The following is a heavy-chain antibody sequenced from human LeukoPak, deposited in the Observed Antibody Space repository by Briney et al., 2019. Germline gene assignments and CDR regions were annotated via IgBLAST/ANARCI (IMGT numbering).Heavy chain of an antibody. J-gene: IGHJ4*02. V-gene: IGHV5-51*01. D-gene: IGHD5-24*01. Sequence: GESLKISCKGSGYGFTNYWIGWVRQMPGKGLEWIGVIYPGDSDTRYSPSLQGQVTISADKSISTAYLQWSSLKASDTAMYYCARRERGYNYNYWGQGTLVTVSS. CDR1: GYGFTNYW. CDR3: ARRERGYNYNY. CDR2: IYPGDSDT.